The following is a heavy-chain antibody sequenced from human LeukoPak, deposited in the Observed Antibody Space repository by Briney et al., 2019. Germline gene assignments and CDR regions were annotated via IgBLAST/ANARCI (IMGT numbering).Heavy chain of an antibody. D-gene: IGHD3-3*01. CDR2: IYYSGST. J-gene: IGHJ4*02. CDR3: ARTPYDFWSGYWRTQFDY. V-gene: IGHV4-39*01. Sequence: PSETLSLTCTVSGGSISSSSYYWGWIRQPPGKGLEWIGRIYYSGSTYYNPSLKSRVTISVDTSKNQFSLKLSSVTAADTAVYYCARTPYDFWSGYWRTQFDYWGQGTLVTVSS. CDR1: GGSISSSSYY.